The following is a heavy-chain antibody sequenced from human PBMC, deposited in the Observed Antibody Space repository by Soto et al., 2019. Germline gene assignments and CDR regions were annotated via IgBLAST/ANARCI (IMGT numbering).Heavy chain of an antibody. Sequence: QVQLVQSGAEVKKPGSSVKVSCKASGGTFSSYAISWVRQAPGQGLEWMGGIIPIFGTANYAQKFQGRVTITADESTSTAYMELSSLRSEDTAVYYCARNNYYDSSGYYPYYFDYWGQGTLVTVSS. V-gene: IGHV1-69*01. CDR1: GGTFSSYA. CDR2: IIPIFGTA. CDR3: ARNNYYDSSGYYPYYFDY. D-gene: IGHD3-22*01. J-gene: IGHJ4*02.